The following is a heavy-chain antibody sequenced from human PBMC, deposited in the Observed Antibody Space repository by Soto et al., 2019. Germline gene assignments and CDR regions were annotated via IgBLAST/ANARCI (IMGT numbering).Heavy chain of an antibody. V-gene: IGHV3-48*03. CDR3: VRDRSAKVPTSVDY. Sequence: VQLVVSGGGLVQPGGSLRLSCVGSGFMFDSYPMNWVRQAPGKGLEWVSYISYSGRPTDYADSVKGRFTISRDNAKNSLYLQMNSLRAEDTAVYYCVRDRSAKVPTSVDYWGRGTLVTVSS. CDR1: GFMFDSYP. CDR2: ISYSGRPT. J-gene: IGHJ4*01.